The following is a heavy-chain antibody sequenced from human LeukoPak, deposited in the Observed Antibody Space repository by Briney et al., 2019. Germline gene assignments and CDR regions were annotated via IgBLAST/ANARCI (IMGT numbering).Heavy chain of an antibody. CDR3: ARDRDARAFDI. D-gene: IGHD2-21*02. CDR1: GFTFSSYW. Sequence: GGSLRLSCAASGFTFSSYWMGWVRQAAGKGLERVANIKQDGSEKYYVDSVKGRFTISRDNAKNSLYLQMNSLRAEDTAVYYCARDRDARAFDIWGQGTMVTVSS. J-gene: IGHJ3*02. CDR2: IKQDGSEK. V-gene: IGHV3-7*01.